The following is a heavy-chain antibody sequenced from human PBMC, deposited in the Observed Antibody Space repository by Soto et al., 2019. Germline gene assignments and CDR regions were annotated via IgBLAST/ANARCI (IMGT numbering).Heavy chain of an antibody. CDR3: ARGFGAPSHGMDV. V-gene: IGHV4-39*07. D-gene: IGHD3-16*01. CDR1: GDSISRSKYI. Sequence: SETLSLTCTFSGDSISRSKYIWGWIRQPPGKGLEWIGSIYYSGSPYYNSSLKSRVTISVDRSKNQFSLKLSSVTAADTAVYYCARGFGAPSHGMDVWGQGTTVTVSS. CDR2: IYYSGSP. J-gene: IGHJ6*02.